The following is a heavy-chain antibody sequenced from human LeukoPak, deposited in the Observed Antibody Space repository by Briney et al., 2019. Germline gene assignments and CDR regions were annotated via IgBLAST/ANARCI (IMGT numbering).Heavy chain of an antibody. D-gene: IGHD3-3*01. Sequence: ASVKVSCKPSGYTFTSYGISWVRPAPGQGLEWMGWISAYNGKTNNAQKLQGGVTMTTDTSTSKAYMELRSLRSDDTAVYYCARGVPVLRFLEWLSLYYYYYMDVWGKGTTVTVSS. CDR1: GYTFTSYG. CDR2: ISAYNGKT. CDR3: ARGVPVLRFLEWLSLYYYYYMDV. V-gene: IGHV1-18*01. J-gene: IGHJ6*03.